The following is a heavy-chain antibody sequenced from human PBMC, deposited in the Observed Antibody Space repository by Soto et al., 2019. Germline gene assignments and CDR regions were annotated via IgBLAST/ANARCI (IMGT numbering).Heavy chain of an antibody. D-gene: IGHD3-16*01. V-gene: IGHV4-31*03. CDR2: TYYSGST. CDR3: ARVGGINWFDP. CDR1: GGSISSGGYY. J-gene: IGHJ5*02. Sequence: SETLSLTCTVSGGSISSGGYYWSWIRQHPGKGLEWIGYTYYSGSTYYNPSLKSRVTISVDTSKNQFSLKLSSVTAADTAVYYCARVGGINWFDPWGQGTLVTVSS.